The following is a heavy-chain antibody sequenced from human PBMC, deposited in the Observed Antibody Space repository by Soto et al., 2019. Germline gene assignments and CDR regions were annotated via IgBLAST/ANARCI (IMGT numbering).Heavy chain of an antibody. CDR2: ISYDGSNK. D-gene: IGHD2-21*02. CDR3: ARDSYCGGDCYSYYFDY. J-gene: IGHJ4*02. CDR1: GFTFSSYA. Sequence: QVQLVESGGGVVQPGRSLRLSCAASGFTFSSYAMHWVRQAPGKGLEWVAVISYDGSNKYYADSVKGRFTISRDNSKNTLYLQMNRLRAEDTAVYYCARDSYCGGDCYSYYFDYWGQGTLVTVSS. V-gene: IGHV3-30-3*01.